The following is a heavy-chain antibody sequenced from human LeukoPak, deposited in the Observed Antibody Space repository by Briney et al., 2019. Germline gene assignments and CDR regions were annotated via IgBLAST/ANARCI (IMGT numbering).Heavy chain of an antibody. V-gene: IGHV3-30*04. J-gene: IGHJ4*02. CDR1: GFTFSSYA. D-gene: IGHD2-21*01. CDR2: ISYDGSNK. Sequence: GGSLRLSCAASGFTFSSYAMNWVRQAPGQGLEWVAVISYDGSNKYYADSVKGRFTISRDNSKNTLYLQMNSLRAEDTAVYYCARGHLRSHIVVVEGYFDYWGQGTLVTVSS. CDR3: ARGHLRSHIVVVEGYFDY.